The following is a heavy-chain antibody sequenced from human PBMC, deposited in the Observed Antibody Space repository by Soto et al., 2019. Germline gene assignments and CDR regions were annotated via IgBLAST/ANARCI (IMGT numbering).Heavy chain of an antibody. D-gene: IGHD6-13*01. CDR2: VYNSGST. J-gene: IGHJ4*02. CDR1: GGSISSNY. Sequence: SETLSLTCTVSGGSISSNYWTWIRQPPGKGLEWIGYVYNSGSTNYNPFLKSRVTISEDTSKSQFSLKVNSMTAADTAVYYCERYRREAVAGYTLDNWGQGIWSPSSQ. V-gene: IGHV4-59*01. CDR3: ERYRREAVAGYTLDN.